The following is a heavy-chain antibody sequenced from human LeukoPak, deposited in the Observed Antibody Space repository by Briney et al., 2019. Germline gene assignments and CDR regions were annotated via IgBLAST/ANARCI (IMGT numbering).Heavy chain of an antibody. J-gene: IGHJ3*02. V-gene: IGHV3-48*03. CDR2: IASSGGTY. D-gene: IGHD2-15*01. CDR3: ARETRWACDI. CDR1: RVTLTSKQ. Sequence: VGAPRLSCAESRVTLTSKQRNGVRQAPGKGGEWVSYIASSGGTYFSTDSGRGRFTISRDNAKNSLYLQMNSLRDEATAVYSCARETRWACDIWGQGTMVTVSS.